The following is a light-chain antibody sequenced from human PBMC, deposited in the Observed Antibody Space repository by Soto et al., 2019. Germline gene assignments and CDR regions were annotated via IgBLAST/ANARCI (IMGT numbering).Light chain of an antibody. J-gene: IGKJ5*01. V-gene: IGKV2D-29*02. Sequence: DVVMTQTPLSLSVAPGQPASISCKSSQSLLHITGETFLFWYLQKPGQSPQLLIYEVSTRVSGVPDRFSGSGSGTAFTLEISRVETDDGGIYYCMQSTQLPPTFGQGTRLGIE. CDR3: MQSTQLPPT. CDR2: EVS. CDR1: QSLLHITGETF.